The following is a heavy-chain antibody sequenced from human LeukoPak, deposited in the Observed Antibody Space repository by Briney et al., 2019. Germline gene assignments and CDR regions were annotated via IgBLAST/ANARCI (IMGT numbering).Heavy chain of an antibody. V-gene: IGHV4-59*11. Sequence: SETLSLTCTVSGGSISSHYWSWIRQPPGKGLEWIGYIYYSGSTNYSPSLKSRVTISVDTSRNHFSLKLNSLTAADTAVYYCARGRANFDPWGQRTLVTVSS. J-gene: IGHJ5*02. CDR2: IYYSGST. CDR3: ARGRANFDP. CDR1: GGSISSHY.